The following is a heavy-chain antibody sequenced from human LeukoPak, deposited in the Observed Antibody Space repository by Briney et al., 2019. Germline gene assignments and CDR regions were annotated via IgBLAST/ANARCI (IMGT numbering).Heavy chain of an antibody. Sequence: GGSLRLSCAASGFTFSSYAMSWVRQAPGKGLEWVSAISGSGGSTYYADSVKGRFTVSRDNAKNSLFLQMNSLRAEDTAVYYCARTNERGYSFGSYDTWGQGTLVAVSS. CDR2: ISGSGGST. V-gene: IGHV3-23*01. CDR3: ARTNERGYSFGSYDT. CDR1: GFTFSSYA. D-gene: IGHD5-18*01. J-gene: IGHJ4*02.